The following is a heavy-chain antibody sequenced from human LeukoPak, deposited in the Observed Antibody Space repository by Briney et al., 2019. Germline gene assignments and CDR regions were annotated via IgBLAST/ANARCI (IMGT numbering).Heavy chain of an antibody. V-gene: IGHV3-48*03. J-gene: IGHJ4*02. CDR2: ISSSGSTI. CDR1: GFTFSSYE. Sequence: PGGSLRLSCAASGFTFSSYEMNWVRQAPGKGLEWVSYISSSGSTIYYADSVKGRFTISRDNAKNSLYLQMNSLRAEDTAVYYCARLIYGSGSYDYWGQGTLVTVSS. D-gene: IGHD3-10*01. CDR3: ARLIYGSGSYDY.